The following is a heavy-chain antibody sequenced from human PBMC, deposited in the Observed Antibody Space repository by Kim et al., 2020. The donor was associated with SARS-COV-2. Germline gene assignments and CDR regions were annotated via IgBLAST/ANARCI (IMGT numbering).Heavy chain of an antibody. J-gene: IGHJ3*02. V-gene: IGHV4-39*01. CDR3: ARLGTADAFDI. D-gene: IGHD1-1*01. Sequence: SETLSLTCTVSGGSISSSSYYWGWIRQPPGKGLEWIGSIYYSGSTYYNPSLKSRVTISVDTSKNQFSLKLSSVTAADTAVYYCARLGTADAFDIWGQGTMVTVSS. CDR2: IYYSGST. CDR1: GGSISSSSYY.